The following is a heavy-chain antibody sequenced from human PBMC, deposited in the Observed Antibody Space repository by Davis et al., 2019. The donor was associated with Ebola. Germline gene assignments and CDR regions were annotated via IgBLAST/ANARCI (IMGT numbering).Heavy chain of an antibody. Sequence: GGSLRLSCAASGFTFSSYAMSWVRQAPGKGLEWVSAISGSGGSTYYADSVKGRFTISRDNSKNTLYLQMNSLRAEDTAVYYCAKGQVAARLIPAYYYGMDVWGQGTTVTVSS. D-gene: IGHD6-6*01. V-gene: IGHV3-23*01. J-gene: IGHJ6*02. CDR3: AKGQVAARLIPAYYYGMDV. CDR1: GFTFSSYA. CDR2: ISGSGGST.